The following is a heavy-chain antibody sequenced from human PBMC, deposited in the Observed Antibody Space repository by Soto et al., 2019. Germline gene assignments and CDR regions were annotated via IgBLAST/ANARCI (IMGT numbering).Heavy chain of an antibody. CDR3: AKFAWGGILGFELARDS. CDR1: GFIFTDYA. CDR2: ISFSGDNT. V-gene: IGHV3-23*01. Sequence: GGSLRLSCVASGFIFTDYAMSWVRQGPGKGLEWVAGISFSGDNTNYADSVKGRFITSRDNSKNTLYLLMNRLTSEDIAIYYCAKFAWGGILGFELARDSWGREIRVTVSS. D-gene: IGHD2-8*02. J-gene: IGHJ5*02.